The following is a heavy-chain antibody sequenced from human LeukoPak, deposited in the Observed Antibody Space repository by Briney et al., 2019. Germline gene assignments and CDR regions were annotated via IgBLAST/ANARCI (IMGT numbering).Heavy chain of an antibody. D-gene: IGHD6-19*01. CDR3: ARDQSGIAVAGGGFDY. CDR2: ISSSSSYI. J-gene: IGHJ4*02. CDR1: GFTFSSYS. V-gene: IGHV3-21*01. Sequence: PGGSLRLSCAASGFTFSSYSMNWVRQAPGKGLEWVSSISSSSSYIYYADSVKGRFTISRDNAKNSLYLQMNSLRAEDTAVYYCARDQSGIAVAGGGFDYWGQGTLVTVSS.